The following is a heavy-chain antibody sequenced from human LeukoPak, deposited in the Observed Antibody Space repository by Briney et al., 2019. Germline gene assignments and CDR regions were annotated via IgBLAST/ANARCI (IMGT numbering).Heavy chain of an antibody. D-gene: IGHD5-18*01. V-gene: IGHV3-21*01. CDR3: ARASGDIVETATMGSY. CDR1: GFTFSSSS. J-gene: IGHJ4*02. Sequence: PGGSLRLSCAASGFTFSSSSMNWVRQPPGKGLEWASSISSSSSSIYYADSVKGRFTISRDNAKNSLYLQMNSLRAEDTAVYYCARASGDIVETATMGSYWGQGTLVTVSS. CDR2: ISSSSSSI.